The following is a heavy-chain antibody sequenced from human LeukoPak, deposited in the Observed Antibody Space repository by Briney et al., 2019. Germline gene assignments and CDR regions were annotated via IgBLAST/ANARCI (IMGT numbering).Heavy chain of an antibody. CDR3: ARNGESMVRGPRYFDY. V-gene: IGHV3-23*01. D-gene: IGHD3-10*01. Sequence: GGSLRLSCAASGFTFSSYAMSWVRQAPGKGLEWVSAISGSGGSTYYADSVKGRFTISRDNSKNTLYLQMNSLRVEDTAVYYCARNGESMVRGPRYFDYWGRGTLVTVSS. CDR1: GFTFSSYA. CDR2: ISGSGGST. J-gene: IGHJ4*02.